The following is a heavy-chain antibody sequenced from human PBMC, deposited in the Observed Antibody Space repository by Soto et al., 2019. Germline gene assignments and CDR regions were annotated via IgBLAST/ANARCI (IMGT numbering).Heavy chain of an antibody. J-gene: IGHJ6*02. CDR2: ISWDGGST. D-gene: IGHD3-22*01. V-gene: IGHV3-43*01. CDR3: AKGDYYDSSGSVPSRGMDV. Sequence: PGGSLRLSCAASGFTFDDYTMHWVRQAPGKGLEWVSLISWDGGSTHYADSVKGRFTISRDNSKNSLYLQMNSLRTEDTALYYCAKGDYYDSSGSVPSRGMDVWGQGTTVTVSS. CDR1: GFTFDDYT.